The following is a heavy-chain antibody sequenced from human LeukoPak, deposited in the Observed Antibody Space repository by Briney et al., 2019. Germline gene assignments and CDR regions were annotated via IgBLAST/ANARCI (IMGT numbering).Heavy chain of an antibody. V-gene: IGHV1-2*02. CDR2: INPNSGGT. CDR1: GYTFTGYY. CDR3: ARETKPTRCWRCNWFDP. Sequence: ASVKVSCKASGYTFTGYYMHWVRQAPGQGLEWMGWINPNSGGTNYAQKFQGRVTMTRDTSISTAYMELSRLRSDDTAVYYCARETKPTRCWRCNWFDPWGQGTLVTVSS. D-gene: IGHD2-2*01. J-gene: IGHJ5*02.